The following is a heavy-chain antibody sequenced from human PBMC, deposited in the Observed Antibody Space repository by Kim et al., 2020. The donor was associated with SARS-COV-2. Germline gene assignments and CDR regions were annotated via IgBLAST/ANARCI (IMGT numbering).Heavy chain of an antibody. CDR3: ARDSASPDY. D-gene: IGHD3-10*01. J-gene: IGHJ4*02. Sequence: GITYYNPSLKSRLTISVDTSKNHFSLKLSFVTAADTAVYYCARDSASPDYWGQGTLVTVSS. CDR2: GIT. V-gene: IGHV4-30-2*04.